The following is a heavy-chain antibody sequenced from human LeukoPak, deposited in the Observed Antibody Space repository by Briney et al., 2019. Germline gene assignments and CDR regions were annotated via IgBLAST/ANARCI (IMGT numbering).Heavy chain of an antibody. Sequence: GGSLRLSWAASGFTFSSYAMSWVRQSPGKGLEWVSAISGSGGSTYYADSVKGRFTISRDNSKNTLYLQMNSLRAEDTAVYYCAKAYVGPLYYFDYWGQGTLVTVSS. D-gene: IGHD1-26*01. CDR2: ISGSGGST. V-gene: IGHV3-23*01. CDR1: GFTFSSYA. CDR3: AKAYVGPLYYFDY. J-gene: IGHJ4*02.